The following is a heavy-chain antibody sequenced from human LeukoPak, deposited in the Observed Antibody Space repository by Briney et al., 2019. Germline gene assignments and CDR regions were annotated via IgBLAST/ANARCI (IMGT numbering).Heavy chain of an antibody. Sequence: GGSLRLSCAASGFAFTTYWMHWVRQAPEKGLVWVSRINTDETIANYADSVAGRFTISRDNAKNTLHLQMNSLRVEDTAVYYCARGVAGSGSYYNVGFDFWGQGALVTVSS. CDR1: GFAFTTYW. J-gene: IGHJ4*02. D-gene: IGHD3-10*01. CDR2: INTDETIA. CDR3: ARGVAGSGSYYNVGFDF. V-gene: IGHV3-74*01.